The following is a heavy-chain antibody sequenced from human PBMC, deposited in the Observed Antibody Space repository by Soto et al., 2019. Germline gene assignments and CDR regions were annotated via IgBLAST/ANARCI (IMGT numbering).Heavy chain of an antibody. V-gene: IGHV3-23*01. D-gene: IGHD6-19*01. Sequence: GGSLRLSCAASEFTFSNYAMSWVRQAPGKGLEWVSSISDNGGTTYYADSVKGRFTISRDNSKNTLYLQMNSLRAEDTAVYYCARGQGIAVAGLDYWGQGTLVTVSS. CDR2: ISDNGGTT. CDR3: ARGQGIAVAGLDY. CDR1: EFTFSNYA. J-gene: IGHJ4*02.